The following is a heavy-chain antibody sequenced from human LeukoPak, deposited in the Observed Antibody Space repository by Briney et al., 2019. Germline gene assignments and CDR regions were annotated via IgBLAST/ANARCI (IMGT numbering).Heavy chain of an antibody. CDR2: IDHRGST. CDR3: ARTRDGYLRY. Sequence: TSETLSLTCAAYGGASSGYYCTCIRQPPGKGLEWIGEIDHRGSTHYNPSLQSRVTISIDTSKNQFSLKVSSVTAADTALYYCARTRDGYLRYWSQGSLVTVSS. V-gene: IGHV4-34*01. CDR1: GGASSGYY. J-gene: IGHJ4*02. D-gene: IGHD5-24*01.